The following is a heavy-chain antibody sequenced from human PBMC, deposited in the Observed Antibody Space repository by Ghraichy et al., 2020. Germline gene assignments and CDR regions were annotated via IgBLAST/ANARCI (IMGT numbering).Heavy chain of an antibody. J-gene: IGHJ4*02. CDR1: GFSFSRYA. V-gene: IGHV3-23*01. CDR2: ISARGRSA. Sequence: GGSLRLSCVASGFSFSRYAMSWVRQAPGKGLEWVSTISARGRSAYYADSVRGRFTISRDNSKNTLYLQLDSLRAEDTAVFFCANLNNQDIVSESTAMGVDYWGQGTLVTVS. CDR3: ANLNNQDIVSESTAMGVDY. D-gene: IGHD2-15*01.